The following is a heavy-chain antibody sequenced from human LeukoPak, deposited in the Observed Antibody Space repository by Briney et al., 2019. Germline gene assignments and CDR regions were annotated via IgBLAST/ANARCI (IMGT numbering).Heavy chain of an antibody. V-gene: IGHV3-23*01. Sequence: GGSLRLSCAASGFTFSNYAMNWVRQAPGKGLEWVSAISGSGAATFDADSVKGRFTISRDNSKNTLYLQMNSLRAEDTAVYYCAKDLSSGWYPYYFDFWGRGTLVTVSS. J-gene: IGHJ4*02. CDR1: GFTFSNYA. CDR2: ISGSGAAT. D-gene: IGHD6-19*01. CDR3: AKDLSSGWYPYYFDF.